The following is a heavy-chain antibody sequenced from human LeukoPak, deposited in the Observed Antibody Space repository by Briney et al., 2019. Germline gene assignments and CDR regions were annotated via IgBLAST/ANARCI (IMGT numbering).Heavy chain of an antibody. D-gene: IGHD2-21*02. J-gene: IGHJ3*02. CDR1: GFTFSSYA. Sequence: GGSLRLSCAASGFTFSSYAMSWVHQAPGKGLEWVSAISGSGGSTYYADSVKGRFTISRDNSKNTLYLQMNSLRAEDTAVYYCAKDTTNAYCGGDCYMDAFDIWGQGTMVTVSS. CDR3: AKDTTNAYCGGDCYMDAFDI. V-gene: IGHV3-23*01. CDR2: ISGSGGST.